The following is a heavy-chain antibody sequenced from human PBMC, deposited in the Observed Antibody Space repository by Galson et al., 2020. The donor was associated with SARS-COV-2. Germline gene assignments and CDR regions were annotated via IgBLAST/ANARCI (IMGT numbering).Heavy chain of an antibody. CDR1: GGTFSSYA. J-gene: IGHJ6*03. CDR3: ARGYDFWSGYYLGSGYMDV. CDR2: IIPILGIA. D-gene: IGHD3-3*01. Sequence: SVKVSCKASGGTFSSYAISWVRQAPGQGLEWMGGIIPILGIANYAQKFQGRVTITADKSTSTAYMELSSLRSEDTAVYYCARGYDFWSGYYLGSGYMDVWGKGTTVTVSS. V-gene: IGHV1-69*10.